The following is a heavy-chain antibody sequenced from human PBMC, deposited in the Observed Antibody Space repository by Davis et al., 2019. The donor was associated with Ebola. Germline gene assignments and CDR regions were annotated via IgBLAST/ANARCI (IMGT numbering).Heavy chain of an antibody. CDR2: ISWNSGSI. Sequence: GGSLRLSCAASGFTFDDYAMHWVRQAPGKGLEWVSGISWNSGSIGYADSVKGRFTISRDNAKNSLYLQMNSLRAEDTALYYCARDHGVTGTGAFDPWGQGTLVTVST. J-gene: IGHJ5*02. CDR1: GFTFDDYA. CDR3: ARDHGVTGTGAFDP. D-gene: IGHD2-21*02. V-gene: IGHV3-9*01.